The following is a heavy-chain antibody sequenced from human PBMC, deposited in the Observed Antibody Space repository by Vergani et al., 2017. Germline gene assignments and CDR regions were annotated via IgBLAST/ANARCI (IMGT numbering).Heavy chain of an antibody. J-gene: IGHJ6*02. Sequence: QVQLVQSGAEVKKPGASVSVSCKASRYPFSRYGISWVRQAPGQGLEWMGWISAYSGETRYARSLQGRVTMTTDASTNTAYMSLRSLRSDDTAIYYCSRGGFYTSRNDFKFYGLGVWGQGTTVTVTS. CDR2: ISAYSGET. CDR1: RYPFSRYG. D-gene: IGHD3-3*01. CDR3: SRGGFYTSRNDFKFYGLGV. V-gene: IGHV1-18*01.